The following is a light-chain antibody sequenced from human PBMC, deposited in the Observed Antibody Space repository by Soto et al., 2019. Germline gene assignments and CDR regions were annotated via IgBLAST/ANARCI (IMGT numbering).Light chain of an antibody. J-gene: IGLJ1*01. Sequence: QSVLTQPPSASGTPGQRVTISCSGGTSSIGRNYVYWYQQLPGTAPKLVIYRNNQRPSGVPDRFSGYKSGTSASLAIRGLRSEDEADYYCAAWDDSLSGLYVFGTGTKLTVL. CDR3: AAWDDSLSGLYV. CDR1: TSSIGRNY. V-gene: IGLV1-47*01. CDR2: RNN.